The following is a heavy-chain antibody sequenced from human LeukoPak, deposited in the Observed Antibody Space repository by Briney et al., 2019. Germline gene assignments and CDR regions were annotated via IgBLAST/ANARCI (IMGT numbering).Heavy chain of an antibody. CDR2: MNPNSGDT. Sequence: ASVKVSCKASGYTFTSYDINWVRQATGQGLEWMGWMNPNSGDTGYAQKFQGRVTMTRNTSISTAYMEPSSLRSEDTAVYYCATLIVVTNAFDIWGQGTMVTVSS. CDR1: GYTFTSYD. D-gene: IGHD3-22*01. CDR3: ATLIVVTNAFDI. V-gene: IGHV1-8*01. J-gene: IGHJ3*02.